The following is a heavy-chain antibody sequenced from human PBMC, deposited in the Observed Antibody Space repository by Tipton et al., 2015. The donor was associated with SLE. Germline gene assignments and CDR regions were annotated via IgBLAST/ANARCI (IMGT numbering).Heavy chain of an antibody. CDR2: INHSGST. CDR1: GGSFSGYY. D-gene: IGHD3-22*01. J-gene: IGHJ4*02. Sequence: TLSLTCAVYGGSFSGYYWSWIRQPPGKGLEWIGEINHSGSTNYNPSLKSRVTISVDTSKNQFSLKLSSVTAADTAVYYCARGGEYYDSSGYPDYWGQGTLVTVSS. CDR3: ARGGEYYDSSGYPDY. V-gene: IGHV4-34*01.